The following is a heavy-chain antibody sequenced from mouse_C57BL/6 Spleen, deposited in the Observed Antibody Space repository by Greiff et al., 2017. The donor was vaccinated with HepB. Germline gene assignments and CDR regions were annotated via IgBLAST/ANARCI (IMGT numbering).Heavy chain of an antibody. CDR1: GYTFTSYW. V-gene: IGHV1-55*01. CDR3: ARWGTTVVADYAMDY. D-gene: IGHD1-1*01. J-gene: IGHJ4*01. CDR2: IYPGSGST. Sequence: VQLQQPGAELVKPGASVKMSCKASGYTFTSYWITWVKQRPGQGLEWIGDIYPGSGSTNYNEKLKSKATLTVDTSSSTAYMQLSSLTSEDSAVYYCARWGTTVVADYAMDYWGQGTSVTVSS.